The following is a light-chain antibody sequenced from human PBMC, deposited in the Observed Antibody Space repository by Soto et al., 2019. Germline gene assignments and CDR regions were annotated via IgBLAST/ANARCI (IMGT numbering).Light chain of an antibody. CDR1: SSDVGGYNY. CDR3: ASYSSTTNLI. V-gene: IGLV2-14*01. CDR2: QGN. J-gene: IGLJ2*01. Sequence: QSALAQPASVSGSPGQSITISCTGTSSDVGGYNYVSWYQQHPGKAPKVIIYQGNNRPSGVSHRFSGSKSGNTASLTISGLQAEDEADYYCASYSSTTNLIFGGGTKLTVL.